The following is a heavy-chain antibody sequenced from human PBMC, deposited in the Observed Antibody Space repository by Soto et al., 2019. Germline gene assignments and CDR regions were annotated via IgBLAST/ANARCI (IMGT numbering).Heavy chain of an antibody. CDR1: GYSFTSLY. CDR3: ARGVSAGVDY. D-gene: IGHD1-26*01. CDR2: VQPSTGRT. V-gene: IGHV1-8*01. J-gene: IGHJ4*02. Sequence: QGQLVQCGAEVREPGASVKVSCKGSGYSFTSLYINWGRQTAGQGLEWVGWVQPSTGRTGYAQKFQGRVTMTRDTSINTAYMELTTLTSDDTAFYYCARGVSAGVDYWGQGTLVTVSS.